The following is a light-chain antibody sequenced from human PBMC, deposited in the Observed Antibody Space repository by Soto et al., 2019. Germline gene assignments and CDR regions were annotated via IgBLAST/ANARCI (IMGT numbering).Light chain of an antibody. CDR1: QSVNSY. CDR2: GAS. V-gene: IGKV3-15*01. Sequence: EIVMTQSPATLSVSPGERVTLSCRASQSVNSYLAWYQQKPGQAPRLVIYGASSRATGIPARFSGSGSGTEFTPTISSLQSEDFAVYYCQQYNIWPQTFGQGTKVDIK. J-gene: IGKJ1*01. CDR3: QQYNIWPQT.